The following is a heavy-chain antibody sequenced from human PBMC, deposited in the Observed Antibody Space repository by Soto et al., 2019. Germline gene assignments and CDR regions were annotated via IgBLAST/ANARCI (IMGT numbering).Heavy chain of an antibody. D-gene: IGHD1-1*01. Sequence: SQTLSLTCAISGDSVSSNSAAWNWIRQSPSRGLEWLGRTYYRSKWYNDYAVSVKSRITINPDTSKNQFSLQLNSVTPEDTAVYYCASEVSVPGPSPAAFDIWGQGTMVTVSS. CDR1: GDSVSSNSAA. V-gene: IGHV6-1*01. J-gene: IGHJ3*02. CDR2: TYYRSKWYN. CDR3: ASEVSVPGPSPAAFDI.